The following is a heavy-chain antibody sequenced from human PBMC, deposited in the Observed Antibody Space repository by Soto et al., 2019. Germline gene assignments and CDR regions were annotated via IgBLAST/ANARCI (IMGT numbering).Heavy chain of an antibody. CDR1: GGSISSYY. CDR2: IYYSGST. J-gene: IGHJ6*03. D-gene: IGHD3-9*01. V-gene: IGHV4-59*08. Sequence: SETLSLTCTVSGGSISSYYWSWIRQPPGKGLEWIGYIYYSGSTNYNPSLKSRVTISVDTSKNQFSLKLSSVTAADTAVYYCARHGSLGDLTGYYRRHHYYYYMDVWGKGTTVTVSS. CDR3: ARHGSLGDLTGYYRRHHYYYYMDV.